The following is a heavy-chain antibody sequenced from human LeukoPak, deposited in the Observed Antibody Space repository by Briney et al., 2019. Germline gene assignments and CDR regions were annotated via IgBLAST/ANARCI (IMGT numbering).Heavy chain of an antibody. CDR3: ARVQTISYYYGMDV. D-gene: IGHD4/OR15-4a*01. V-gene: IGHV1-18*01. J-gene: IGHJ6*02. CDR1: GYTFTSYG. Sequence: EASVKVSCKASGYTFTSYGISWARQAPGQGLEWMGWISAYNGNTNYAQKLQGRVTMTTDTSTSTAYMALRSLRSDDTAVYYCARVQTISYYYGMDVWGQGTTVTVSS. CDR2: ISAYNGNT.